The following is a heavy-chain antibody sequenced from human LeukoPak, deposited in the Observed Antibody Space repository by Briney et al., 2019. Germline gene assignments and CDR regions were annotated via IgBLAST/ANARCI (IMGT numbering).Heavy chain of an antibody. Sequence: GGSLRLSCAASGFTVSSNYMSWVRQAPGKGLEWVSAIFKSGTTYSADSVKDRFTISRDNSKNTLYLQMNTLRAEDTAVYYCARENWGAFDCWGQGTLVTVSS. CDR3: ARENWGAFDC. CDR2: IFKSGTT. D-gene: IGHD7-27*01. J-gene: IGHJ4*02. CDR1: GFTVSSNY. V-gene: IGHV3-66*01.